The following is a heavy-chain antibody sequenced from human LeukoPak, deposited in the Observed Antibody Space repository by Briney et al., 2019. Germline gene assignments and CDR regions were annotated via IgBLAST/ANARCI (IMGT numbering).Heavy chain of an antibody. CDR1: GGTFSSYA. CDR3: ARAGSGTQDYYYGMDV. V-gene: IGHV1-69*04. Sequence: ASVKVSCKASGGTFSSYAISWVRQAPGQGLDWMGRFIPIFGIANYAQKFQGRVTITADKSTSTAYMELSSLRSEDTAVYYCARAGSGTQDYYYGMDVWGQGTTVTVSS. D-gene: IGHD3-10*01. J-gene: IGHJ6*02. CDR2: FIPIFGIA.